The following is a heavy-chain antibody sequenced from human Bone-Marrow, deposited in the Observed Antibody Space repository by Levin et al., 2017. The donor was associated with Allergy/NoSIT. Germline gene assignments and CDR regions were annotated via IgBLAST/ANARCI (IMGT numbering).Heavy chain of an antibody. V-gene: IGHV1-3*01. CDR1: GYTFTTYA. CDR3: ARGGGYGDPLWYFDL. D-gene: IGHD4-17*01. CDR2: INAGNGKT. Sequence: GESLKISCKASGYTFTTYAMHWVRQAPGQRLEWMGWINAGNGKTKYSQKFQGRVTITRDTSATTAYMELRSLRSEDTAVYYCARGGGYGDPLWYFDLWGRGTLVTVSS. J-gene: IGHJ2*01.